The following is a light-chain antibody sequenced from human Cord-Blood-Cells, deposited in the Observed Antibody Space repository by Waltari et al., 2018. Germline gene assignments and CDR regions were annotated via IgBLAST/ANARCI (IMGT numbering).Light chain of an antibody. CDR2: WAS. V-gene: IGKV4-1*01. Sequence: DIVMTQSPDSLAVSLGERATINCKSSQSVLYSSNNKNYFAWYQQKPGQPPKLLIYWASTRESGVPVQFSGSGDGTDCNLTISSLQIEDETVYYCNQYDSTWTFGQGTKVESK. CDR3: NQYDSTWT. CDR1: QSVLYSSNNKNY. J-gene: IGKJ1*01.